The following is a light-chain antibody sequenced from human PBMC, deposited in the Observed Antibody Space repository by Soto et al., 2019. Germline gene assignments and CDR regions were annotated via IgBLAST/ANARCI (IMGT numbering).Light chain of an antibody. CDR1: QGIGSW. V-gene: IGKV1-12*01. J-gene: IGKJ3*01. CDR2: AAS. Sequence: DIQMTQSPSSVSASVGDTVTITCRANQGIGSWLAWYQQKPGKAPKLLIYAASSLQSGVPSRFDGSGSGTDLTLTISSLQPEDFATYYCQQANGFPLTFGPGTTVEIK. CDR3: QQANGFPLT.